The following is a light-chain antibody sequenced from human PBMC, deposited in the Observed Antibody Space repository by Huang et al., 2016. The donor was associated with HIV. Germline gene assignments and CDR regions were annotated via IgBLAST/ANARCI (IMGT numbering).Light chain of an antibody. CDR1: QSVGNY. Sequence: EIVLTQSPATLSLSPGERAALSCRTSQSVGNYLAWYQQKPGQAPRLVIYDASIRATGIPARVSGTGYGTDFTLTISSLEPEDFAVYYCQQRSNGVTFGGGTKVEIK. V-gene: IGKV3-11*01. CDR3: QQRSNGVT. CDR2: DAS. J-gene: IGKJ4*01.